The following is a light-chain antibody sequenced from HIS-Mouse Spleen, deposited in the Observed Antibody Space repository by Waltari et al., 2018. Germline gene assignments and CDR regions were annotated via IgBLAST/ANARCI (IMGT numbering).Light chain of an antibody. CDR2: KAS. V-gene: IGKV1-5*03. CDR3: QQYNSYIFT. J-gene: IGKJ3*01. Sequence: DIQMTQSPSHLSASVGDRVTTTCRASQSISSWLAWYQQKPGKAPKLLIYKASSLESGVPSRFSGSGSGTEFTLTISSLQPDDFATYYCQQYNSYIFTFGPGTKVDIK. CDR1: QSISSW.